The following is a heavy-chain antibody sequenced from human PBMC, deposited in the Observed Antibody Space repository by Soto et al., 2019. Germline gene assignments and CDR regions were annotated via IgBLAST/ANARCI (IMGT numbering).Heavy chain of an antibody. CDR1: GFSLSTSGVG. V-gene: IGHV2-5*02. CDR3: AYLPCSGGSCYWFSYSGMDV. CDR2: IYWDDDK. J-gene: IGHJ6*02. Sequence: QITLKESGPPLVKPTQTLTLTCTFSGFSLSTSGVGVAWIRQPPGKALEWLALIYWDDDKRYRPSLETRLTVTKDTSKTQVVVSMTNMDSVDTATYYCAYLPCSGGSCYWFSYSGMDVWGQGTTVTVSS. D-gene: IGHD2-15*01.